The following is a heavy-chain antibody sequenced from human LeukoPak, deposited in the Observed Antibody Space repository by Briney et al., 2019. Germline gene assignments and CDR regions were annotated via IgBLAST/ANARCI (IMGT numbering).Heavy chain of an antibody. Sequence: GGSLRLSCAVSGITLSNYGMSWVRQAPGKGLEWVTGISDSGGRTDYADSVKGRFTISRDNPKNTLYLQMNSLRAEDTAVYFCAKRGVVIRVILVGFHKEAYYFDSWGQGALVTVSS. CDR3: AKRGVVIRVILVGFHKEAYYFDS. D-gene: IGHD3-22*01. CDR2: ISDSGGRT. J-gene: IGHJ4*02. V-gene: IGHV3-23*01. CDR1: GITLSNYG.